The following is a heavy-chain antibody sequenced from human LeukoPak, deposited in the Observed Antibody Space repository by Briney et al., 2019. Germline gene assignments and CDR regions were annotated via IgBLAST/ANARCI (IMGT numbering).Heavy chain of an antibody. CDR3: ARVTSDYISL. Sequence: GRSLRLSCAASGFTFSSYAMHWVRQAPGKGLEWVAVISYDGSNKYYADSVKGRFTISRDNAKNSLYLQMNSLRAEDTAVYYCARVTSDYISLWGQGTLVTVSS. CDR2: ISYDGSNK. J-gene: IGHJ4*02. V-gene: IGHV3-30-3*01. D-gene: IGHD3-3*02. CDR1: GFTFSSYA.